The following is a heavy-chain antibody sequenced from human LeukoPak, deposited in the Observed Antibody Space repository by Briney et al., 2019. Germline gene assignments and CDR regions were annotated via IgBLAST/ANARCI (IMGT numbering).Heavy chain of an antibody. V-gene: IGHV5-51*01. D-gene: IGHD2-2*01. CDR1: GYSFTSYW. J-gene: IGHJ3*02. Sequence: GESLKISCKGSGYSFTSYWIGWVRQVPGKGLEWMGIIYPGDSDTRYSPSFQGQVTISADKSISTAYLQWSSLKASDTAMYYCARRIDCSSSSCKAFDIWGQGTMVTVSS. CDR3: ARRIDCSSSSCKAFDI. CDR2: IYPGDSDT.